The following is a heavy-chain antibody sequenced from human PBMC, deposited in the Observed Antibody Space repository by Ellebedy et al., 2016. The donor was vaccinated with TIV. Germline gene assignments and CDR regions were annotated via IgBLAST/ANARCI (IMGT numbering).Heavy chain of an antibody. CDR3: TRVRGVNTMVRGADY. V-gene: IGHV3-49*03. CDR1: GFTFGDYA. Sequence: GGSLRLXCTASGFTFGDYAMSWFRQAPGKGLEWVGFIRSKAYGGTTEYAASVKGRFTISRDDSKSIAYLQMNSLKTEDTAVYYCTRVRGVNTMVRGADYWGQGTLVTVSS. J-gene: IGHJ4*02. CDR2: IRSKAYGGTT. D-gene: IGHD3-10*01.